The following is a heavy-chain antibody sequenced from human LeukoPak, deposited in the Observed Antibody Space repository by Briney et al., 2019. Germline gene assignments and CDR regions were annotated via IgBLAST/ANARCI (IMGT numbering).Heavy chain of an antibody. V-gene: IGHV1-24*01. Sequence: ASVKVSCKVSGYTLTELSMHWVRQAPGKGLEWMGGFDPEDGETIYAQKFQGRVTMTEDTSTDTAYMELSSLRSEDTAVYYCASWPHDFWSGPIGGYFDYWGQGTLVTVSS. CDR1: GYTLTELS. CDR2: FDPEDGET. J-gene: IGHJ4*02. CDR3: ASWPHDFWSGPIGGYFDY. D-gene: IGHD3-3*01.